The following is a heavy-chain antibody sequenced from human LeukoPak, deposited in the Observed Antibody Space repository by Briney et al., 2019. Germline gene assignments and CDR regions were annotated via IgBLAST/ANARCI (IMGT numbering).Heavy chain of an antibody. V-gene: IGHV3-7*01. CDR1: GFIFTNYF. Sequence: GGSLRLSCAASGFIFTNYFMSWVRQAPGKGLEWVASIKHDGSEKYYVDSVRGRFTISRDNTMNSLYLQMSSLRAEDTAVYYCATDRGWRTSGYYLYYFECWGQGTLVTYSS. D-gene: IGHD3-3*01. J-gene: IGHJ4*02. CDR2: IKHDGSEK. CDR3: ATDRGWRTSGYYLYYFEC.